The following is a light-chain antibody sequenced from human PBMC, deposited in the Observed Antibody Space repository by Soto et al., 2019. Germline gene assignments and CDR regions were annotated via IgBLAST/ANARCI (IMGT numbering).Light chain of an antibody. CDR3: QQAWRFPIT. CDR1: QDISNW. V-gene: IGKV1-12*01. CDR2: AAS. J-gene: IGKJ5*01. Sequence: DIQMTQSPSSVSASVGDRVTISCRESQDISNWLAWYQQKPGEAPKFLIYAASNLQSGFPSKFSVSGSGTVFTLTISSLQPEDFEVYYCQQAWRFPITLGQGTRLESK.